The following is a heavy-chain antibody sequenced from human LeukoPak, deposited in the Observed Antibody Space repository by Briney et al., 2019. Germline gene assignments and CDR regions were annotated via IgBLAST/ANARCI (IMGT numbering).Heavy chain of an antibody. V-gene: IGHV1-2*02. CDR3: ARDVYSSGSALPEY. D-gene: IGHD6-19*01. Sequence: GASVKVSCKASGYTFTGYYMHWVRQAPGQGLEWMGWINPNSGDTNYAQKFQGRVTMTRDTSISTAYMELSRLRSDDTAVYYCARDVYSSGSALPEYWGQGTLVTVSS. CDR2: INPNSGDT. J-gene: IGHJ4*02. CDR1: GYTFTGYY.